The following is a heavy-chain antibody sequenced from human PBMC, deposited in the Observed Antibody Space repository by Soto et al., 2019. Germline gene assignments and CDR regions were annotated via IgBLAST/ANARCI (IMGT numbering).Heavy chain of an antibody. Sequence: GGSLRLSCADSGFTFSDYFMNWIRQAPGKGLEWVSYISNTGSTVYYADSVKGRFTISRDNAKNSLFLQMNSLRAEDTAVYYCASSVLVTARFDYCGQGTPVTVSS. CDR3: ASSVLVTARFDY. CDR1: GFTFSDYF. D-gene: IGHD2-21*02. CDR2: ISNTGSTV. J-gene: IGHJ4*02. V-gene: IGHV3-11*01.